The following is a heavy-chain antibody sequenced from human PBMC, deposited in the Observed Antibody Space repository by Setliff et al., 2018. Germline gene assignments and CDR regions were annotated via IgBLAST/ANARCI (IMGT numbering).Heavy chain of an antibody. CDR2: VYHSGTA. V-gene: IGHV4-59*01. Sequence: SETLSLTCTVSGGPFSGASIWSWIRQPPGKGLEFIGYVYHSGTAKYDPSLESRAIMSVDASKNEISLKLKSVTAADTAVYYCAKGGTYRYFDFWGRGALVTSPQ. D-gene: IGHD1-1*01. CDR1: GGPFSGAS. CDR3: AKGGTYRYFDF. J-gene: IGHJ4*02.